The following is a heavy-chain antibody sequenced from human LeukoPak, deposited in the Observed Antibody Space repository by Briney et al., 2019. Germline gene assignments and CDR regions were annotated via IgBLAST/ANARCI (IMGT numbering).Heavy chain of an antibody. CDR1: GYTFTGYY. Sequence: ASVRVSCKTSGYTFTGYYLRWVRQAPGQRPEWMGRIDPDSGGTHYGQKFQGRVTVTRDTSITTVYMELSGLTSDDTAVYYCARVPGPYTTSRFDFWGQGTLVTVSS. J-gene: IGHJ4*02. V-gene: IGHV1-2*02. CDR3: ARVPGPYTTSRFDF. CDR2: IDPDSGGT. D-gene: IGHD2-2*02.